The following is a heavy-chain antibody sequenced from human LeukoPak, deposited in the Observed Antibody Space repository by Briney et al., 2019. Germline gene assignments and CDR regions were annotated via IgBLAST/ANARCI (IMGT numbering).Heavy chain of an antibody. J-gene: IGHJ4*02. CDR1: GYSFTSYW. D-gene: IGHD2-15*01. CDR2: IYPGDSNT. Sequence: GESLKISRKGSGYSFTSYWIGWVRQMPGKGLEWMGVIYPGDSNTRYSPSFQGQVTISADKSISTAYLQWSSLEASDSAMYYCARRGGYCSGGSCWNDYWGQGTLVTVSS. CDR3: ARRGGYCSGGSCWNDY. V-gene: IGHV5-51*01.